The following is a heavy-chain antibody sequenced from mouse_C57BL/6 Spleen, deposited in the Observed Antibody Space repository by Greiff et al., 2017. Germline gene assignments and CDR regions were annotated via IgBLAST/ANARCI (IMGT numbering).Heavy chain of an antibody. Sequence: EVMLVESGGGLVKPGGSLKLSCAASGFTFSDYGMHWVRQAPEKGLEWVAYISSGSSTIYYADTVKGRFTISRDNAKNTLFLQMTSLRSEDTAMYYGARGYYYGSSYVGMDYWGQGTSVTVSS. V-gene: IGHV5-17*01. CDR3: ARGYYYGSSYVGMDY. D-gene: IGHD1-1*01. CDR1: GFTFSDYG. CDR2: ISSGSSTI. J-gene: IGHJ4*01.